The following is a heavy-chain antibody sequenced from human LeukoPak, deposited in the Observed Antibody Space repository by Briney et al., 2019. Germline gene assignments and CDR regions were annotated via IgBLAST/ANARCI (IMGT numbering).Heavy chain of an antibody. CDR1: GFTFSSYG. CDR2: IWYDGSNK. V-gene: IGHV3-33*06. J-gene: IGHJ4*02. CDR3: AKVLGSRIAVSDPFDY. Sequence: GGSLRLSCAASGFTFSSYGMHWVRQAPGKGLEWVAVIWYDGSNKYYADSVKGRFTISRDNSKNTLYLQMNSLRVEDTAIYYCAKVLGSRIAVSDPFDYWGQGTLVTVSS. D-gene: IGHD2-21*01.